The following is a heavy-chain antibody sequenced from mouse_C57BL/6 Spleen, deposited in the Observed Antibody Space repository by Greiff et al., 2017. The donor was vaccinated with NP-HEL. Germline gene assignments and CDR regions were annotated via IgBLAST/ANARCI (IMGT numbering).Heavy chain of an antibody. CDR2: ISSGGSYT. J-gene: IGHJ2*01. D-gene: IGHD2-4*01. Sequence: EVQGVESGGDLVKPGGSLKLSCAASGFTFSSYGMSWVRQTPDKRLEWVATISSGGSYTYYPDSVKGRFTISRDNAKNTLYLQISSLKSEDTAMYYCARSTMITYFDYWGQGTTLTVSS. CDR3: ARSTMITYFDY. V-gene: IGHV5-6*01. CDR1: GFTFSSYG.